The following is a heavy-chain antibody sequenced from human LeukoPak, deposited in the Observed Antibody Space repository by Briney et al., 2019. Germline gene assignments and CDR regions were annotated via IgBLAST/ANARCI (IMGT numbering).Heavy chain of an antibody. D-gene: IGHD3-10*01. CDR3: ARRRYYGSGSSWYFDL. J-gene: IGHJ2*01. V-gene: IGHV4-34*01. CDR1: GGSFSGYY. CDR2: ITHGGST. Sequence: SETLSLTCAVYGGSFSGYYWSWIRQPPGTGLEWIGEITHGGSTNCNPSLKRRVTISLDTSKNQFSLKLTSVTAADTAVFYCARRRYYGSGSSWYFDLWGRGTLVTVSS.